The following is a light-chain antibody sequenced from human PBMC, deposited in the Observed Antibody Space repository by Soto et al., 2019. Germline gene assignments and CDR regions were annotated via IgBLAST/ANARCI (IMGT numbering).Light chain of an antibody. J-gene: IGLJ2*01. CDR3: QSYDISLSGVV. Sequence: QSVLTQPPSVSGAPGQRVTISCTGSSSNIGAGYNVHWYQHLPGTAPKVLIYGNRHRPSGAPDRFSGSKSGTSASLAITGLQADDEADYYCQSYDISLSGVVFGGGTKLTVL. CDR2: GNR. CDR1: SSNIGAGYN. V-gene: IGLV1-40*01.